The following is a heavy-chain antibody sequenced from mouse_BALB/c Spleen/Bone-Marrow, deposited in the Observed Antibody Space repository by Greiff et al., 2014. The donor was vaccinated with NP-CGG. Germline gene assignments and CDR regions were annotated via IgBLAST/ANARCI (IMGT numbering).Heavy chain of an antibody. J-gene: IGHJ1*01. CDR1: GFSITSGYY. V-gene: IGHV3-6*02. CDR2: ITFDGSY. D-gene: IGHD1-1*02. Sequence: EVQLQQSGPGLMKPSQSLSLTCSVTGFSITSGYYWNWFRQFPGQTLEWMGYITFDGSYDYNPSLKNRISITRDTSNNQFFLKLNSVTAEDTASYYCARALGSYVWYFDVWGAGTTVTVSS. CDR3: ARALGSYVWYFDV.